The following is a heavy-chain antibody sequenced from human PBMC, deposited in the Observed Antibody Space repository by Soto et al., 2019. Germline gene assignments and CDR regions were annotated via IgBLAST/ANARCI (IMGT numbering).Heavy chain of an antibody. CDR1: GDSVSSNSAA. Sequence: SQTLSLTCAISGDSVSSNSAAWNWIRQSPSRGLEWLGRTYYRPKWYNDYAVSVKSRITINPDTSKNQFSLQLNSVTPEDTAVYYRARGGVVATRWGMDVWGQGTTVTVSS. CDR2: TYYRPKWYN. D-gene: IGHD5-12*01. V-gene: IGHV6-1*01. CDR3: ARGGVVATRWGMDV. J-gene: IGHJ6*02.